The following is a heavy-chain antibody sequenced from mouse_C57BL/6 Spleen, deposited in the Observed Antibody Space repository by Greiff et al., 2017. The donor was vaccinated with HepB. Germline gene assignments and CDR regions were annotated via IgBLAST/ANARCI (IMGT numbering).Heavy chain of an antibody. CDR1: GYTFTSYW. J-gene: IGHJ4*01. V-gene: IGHV1-7*01. Sequence: QVQLQQSGAELAKPGASVKLSCKASGYTFTSYWMHWVKQRPGQGLEWIGYINPSSGYTKYNQKFKDKATVTADKSSSTAYMQLSSLTYEDSAVYYCARQTPITTEGMDYWGQGTSVTVSS. D-gene: IGHD1-1*01. CDR2: INPSSGYT. CDR3: ARQTPITTEGMDY.